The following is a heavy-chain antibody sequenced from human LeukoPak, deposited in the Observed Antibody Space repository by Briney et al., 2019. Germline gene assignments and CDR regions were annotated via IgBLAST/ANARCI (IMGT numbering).Heavy chain of an antibody. J-gene: IGHJ6*02. CDR1: GYSFTSYW. CDR3: ASNRRVSPFGRYYYGMDV. D-gene: IGHD1-14*01. Sequence: GESLKISCKGSGYSFTSYWIGWVRQMPEKGLEWMGIIYPGDSDTRYSPSFQGQVTISADKSISTAYLQWSSLKASGTAMYYCASNRRVSPFGRYYYGMDVWGQGTTVTVSS. V-gene: IGHV5-51*01. CDR2: IYPGDSDT.